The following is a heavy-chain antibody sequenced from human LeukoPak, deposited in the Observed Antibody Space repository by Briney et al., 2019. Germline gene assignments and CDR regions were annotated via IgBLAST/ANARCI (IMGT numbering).Heavy chain of an antibody. J-gene: IGHJ4*02. V-gene: IGHV4-59*01. CDR2: IYYSGTT. D-gene: IGHD5-12*01. CDR3: ARGDSGYDYGFDN. Sequence: SETLSLTCTVSGGSISYYYWSWIRQSPGKGLEWIGYIYYSGTTNYNPSLKSRVTISVDTSKNQFSLQLRSVAAADTAVYYCARGDSGYDYGFDNWGQGTLVTVSS. CDR1: GGSISYYY.